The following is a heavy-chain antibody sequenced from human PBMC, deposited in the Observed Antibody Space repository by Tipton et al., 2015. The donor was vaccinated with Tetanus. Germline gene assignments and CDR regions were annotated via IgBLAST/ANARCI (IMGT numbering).Heavy chain of an antibody. CDR3: ARVPPGHCHNGVCPSFFDY. J-gene: IGHJ4*02. D-gene: IGHD2-8*01. CDR2: IHYDGRT. Sequence: LTCTVSGDSINSGGYYWNWIRQRPGKGLEWIGYIHYDGRTYYSPSLRSRLSISMDTSKNQVSLQLSSVTAADTALYYCARVPPGHCHNGVCPSFFDYWGQGTLVTVSS. V-gene: IGHV4-31*03. CDR1: GDSINSGGYY.